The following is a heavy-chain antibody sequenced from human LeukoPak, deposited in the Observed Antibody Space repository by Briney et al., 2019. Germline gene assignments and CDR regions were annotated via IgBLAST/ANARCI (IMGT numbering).Heavy chain of an antibody. V-gene: IGHV1-8*01. Sequence: ASVKVSCKASGYTFTSYDINWVRQATGQGLEWMGWMNPNSGNTGYAQKVQGRVTMTRNTSISTAYMELSSLRSEDTAVYYCAGSYSSGWSFYYYYGMDVWGQGTTVTVSS. CDR1: GYTFTSYD. D-gene: IGHD6-19*01. J-gene: IGHJ6*02. CDR2: MNPNSGNT. CDR3: AGSYSSGWSFYYYYGMDV.